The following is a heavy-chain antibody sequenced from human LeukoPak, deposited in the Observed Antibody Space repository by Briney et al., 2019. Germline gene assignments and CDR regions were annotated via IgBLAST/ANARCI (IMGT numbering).Heavy chain of an antibody. CDR3: ARGDLGSYYFDC. D-gene: IGHD7-27*01. CDR1: GFTFSSYG. J-gene: IGHJ4*02. CDR2: IWYDGSNK. Sequence: PGRSLRLSCAASGFTFSSYGMHWVRQAPGKGLEWVAVIWYDGSNKYYAESVKGRFTISRDNSKNTLYLQMNSLRAEDTAVYYCARGDLGSYYFDCWGQGTLVTVSS. V-gene: IGHV3-33*01.